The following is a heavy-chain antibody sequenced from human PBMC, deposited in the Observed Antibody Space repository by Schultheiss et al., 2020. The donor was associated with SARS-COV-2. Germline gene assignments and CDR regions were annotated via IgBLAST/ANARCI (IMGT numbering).Heavy chain of an antibody. CDR2: INSDGSAS. CDR3: ARARAEQHLPFSWGPIPHPTTWFDP. J-gene: IGHJ5*02. Sequence: GGSLRLSCAASGFTFSTYWMHWVRRIPGKGLVWVSRINSDGSASSYADSVQGRFTVSRDNAGNTLYLQMNNLRVEDTAIYYCARARAEQHLPFSWGPIPHPTTWFDPWGQGTLVTVSS. D-gene: IGHD6-13*01. CDR1: GFTFSTYW. V-gene: IGHV3-74*01.